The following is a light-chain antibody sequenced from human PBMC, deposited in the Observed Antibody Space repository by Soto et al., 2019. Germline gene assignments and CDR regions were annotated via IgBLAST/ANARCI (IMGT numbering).Light chain of an antibody. Sequence: QSALTQPRSVSGSPGQSVTISCTGTSSDVGGYDYVSWYQQHPDKAPKLMIYDVTKRPSGVPDRFSGSKSGNTASLTTSGLQAEDEADYYCCSYAGRYSYVFGTGTKLTVL. CDR3: CSYAGRYSYV. CDR2: DVT. J-gene: IGLJ1*01. CDR1: SSDVGGYDY. V-gene: IGLV2-11*01.